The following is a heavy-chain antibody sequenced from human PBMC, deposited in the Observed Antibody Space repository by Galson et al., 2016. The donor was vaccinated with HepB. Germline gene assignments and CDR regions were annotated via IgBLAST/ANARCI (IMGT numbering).Heavy chain of an antibody. CDR3: ASDGGSGWFSYSDY. J-gene: IGHJ4*02. D-gene: IGHD6-19*01. CDR1: GGTFSSYA. V-gene: IGHV1-69*13. CDR2: IIPIFGTA. Sequence: SVKVSCKASGGTFSSYAISWVRQAPGQGLEWMGGIIPIFGTANYAQKFQGRVTITADESTSTVYMELSSLRSEDTAIYYCASDGGSGWFSYSDYWGQGTLVTVSS.